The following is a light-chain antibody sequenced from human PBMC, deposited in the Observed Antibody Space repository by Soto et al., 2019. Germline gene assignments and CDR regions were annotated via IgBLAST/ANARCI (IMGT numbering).Light chain of an antibody. CDR1: QGISSY. CDR2: VAS. CDR3: QQLNSYPHT. J-gene: IGKJ4*01. V-gene: IGKV1-9*01. Sequence: DIQLTQSPSFLSASVGDRVTITCRASQGISSYLAWYQQKPGKAPKLLIHVASTLQSGVPSRFSGSGSGTEFTLTISSLQPEDFATYYCQQLNSYPHTFGGGT.